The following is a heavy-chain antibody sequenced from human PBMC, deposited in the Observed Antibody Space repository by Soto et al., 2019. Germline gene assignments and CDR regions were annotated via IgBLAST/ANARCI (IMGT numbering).Heavy chain of an antibody. Sequence: QVQLVQSGAEVKKPGSSVKVSCKASGGTFSSYAISWVRQAPGQGLEWMGGIIPIFGTATYAQNFQGRVTITADESTSTSYMELSSLRSEDTAVYYCRFWSGYLIPPDYWGQGTLVTVSS. V-gene: IGHV1-69*01. D-gene: IGHD3-3*01. J-gene: IGHJ4*02. CDR3: RFWSGYLIPPDY. CDR1: GGTFSSYA. CDR2: IIPIFGTA.